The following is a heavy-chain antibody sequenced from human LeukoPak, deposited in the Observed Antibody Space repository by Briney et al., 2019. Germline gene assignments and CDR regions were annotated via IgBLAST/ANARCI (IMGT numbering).Heavy chain of an antibody. J-gene: IGHJ3*02. CDR2: IYHSGST. Sequence: SQTLSLTCAVSGDSISSGGSSWSWIRLPPGKGLEWIGYIYHSGSTYYNPSLKSRVTISVDRSKNQFSLKLSSVTAADTAVYYCARMGTVAEDAFDIWGQGTMVTVSS. CDR3: ARMGTVAEDAFDI. D-gene: IGHD6-19*01. CDR1: GDSISSGGSS. V-gene: IGHV4-30-2*01.